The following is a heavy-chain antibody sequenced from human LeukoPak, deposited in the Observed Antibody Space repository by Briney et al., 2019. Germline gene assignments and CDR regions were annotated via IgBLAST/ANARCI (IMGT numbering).Heavy chain of an antibody. Sequence: GGSLRLSCATSGFTFRHYGFHWVRRAPGKGLEWVAVIWSDGSETYYADSVKGRFTISRDNSKNTLYLQMNSLRAEDTAVYYCAKAEEVRYFDWLSPPEYFQHWGQGTLVTVSS. D-gene: IGHD3-9*01. V-gene: IGHV3-33*06. CDR2: IWSDGSET. CDR3: AKAEEVRYFDWLSPPEYFQH. J-gene: IGHJ1*01. CDR1: GFTFRHYG.